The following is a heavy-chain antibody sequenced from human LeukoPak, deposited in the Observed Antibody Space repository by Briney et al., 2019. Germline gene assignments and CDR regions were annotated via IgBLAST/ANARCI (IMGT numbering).Heavy chain of an antibody. Sequence: ASVKVSCKASGYTFTSYDINWVRQATGQGLEWMGWMNPNSGNTGYAQKFQGRVTMTRNTSISTAYMELSSLRSEDTAVYYCARTWRTTVTTPGYWGQGTLVTVSS. CDR1: GYTFTSYD. CDR2: MNPNSGNT. J-gene: IGHJ4*02. CDR3: ARTWRTTVTTPGY. D-gene: IGHD4-17*01. V-gene: IGHV1-8*01.